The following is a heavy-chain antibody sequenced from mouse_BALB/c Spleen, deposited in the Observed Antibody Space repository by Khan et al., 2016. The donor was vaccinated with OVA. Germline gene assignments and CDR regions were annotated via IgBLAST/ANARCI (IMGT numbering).Heavy chain of an antibody. Sequence: QVQLKESGPGLVAPSQSLSITCTVSGFSLSNYGVHWVRQPPGKGLEWLGVILTGGITNYNSALMSRLSISKDNSKSQVFLKMNRLQTDDTAIYYCARSYDYDVRGFTYWGQGTLVTVSA. D-gene: IGHD2-4*01. V-gene: IGHV2-9*02. CDR1: GFSLSNYG. CDR3: ARSYDYDVRGFTY. J-gene: IGHJ3*01. CDR2: ILTGGIT.